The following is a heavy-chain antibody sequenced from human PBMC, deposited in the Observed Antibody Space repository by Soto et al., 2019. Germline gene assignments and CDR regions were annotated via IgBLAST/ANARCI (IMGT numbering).Heavy chain of an antibody. CDR2: INPSGGST. Sequence: ASVKVSCKASGYTFTSYYMHWVRQAPGQGLEWMGIINPSGGSTSYAQKIQGRVTMTEDTSTDTAYMELSSLRSEDTAVYYCSSGWYVWGQGTLVTVSS. J-gene: IGHJ4*02. V-gene: IGHV1-46*01. D-gene: IGHD6-19*01. CDR1: GYTFTSYY. CDR3: SSGWYV.